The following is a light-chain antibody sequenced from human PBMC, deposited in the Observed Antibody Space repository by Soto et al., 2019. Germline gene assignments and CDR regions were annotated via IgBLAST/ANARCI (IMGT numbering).Light chain of an antibody. CDR2: DAS. Sequence: EIELTQSPGTLSLSPGERATLSCRASQMVSSSYLAWYQQKPGQAPRLLIYDASSRATGITDRFSGSGSGTDFTLTISRLQPEDFAVYYCQQYASSPLTFGGGTKVELK. CDR3: QQYASSPLT. J-gene: IGKJ4*01. V-gene: IGKV3-20*01. CDR1: QMVSSSY.